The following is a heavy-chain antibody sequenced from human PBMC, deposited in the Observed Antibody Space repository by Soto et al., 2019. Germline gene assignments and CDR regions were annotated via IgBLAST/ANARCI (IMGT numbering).Heavy chain of an antibody. V-gene: IGHV4-34*01. D-gene: IGHD6-6*01. Sequence: QVQLQQWGAGLLKPSETLSLTCAVYGGSFSGYYWSWIRQPPGKGLEWIGEIYHSGSTNYNPSLKSRVTISVDTSKNQFSLKLSSVTAADTAVYYCASHANEYSSSRGFDYWGQGTLVTVSS. CDR2: IYHSGST. CDR1: GGSFSGYY. CDR3: ASHANEYSSSRGFDY. J-gene: IGHJ4*02.